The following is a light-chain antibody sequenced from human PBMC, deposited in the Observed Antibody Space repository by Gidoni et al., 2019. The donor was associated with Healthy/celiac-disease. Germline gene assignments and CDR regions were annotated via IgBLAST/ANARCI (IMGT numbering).Light chain of an antibody. Sequence: SYVLTQPPSVSVAPGQTARITCGGNNSGSKSVHWYQQKPGQSPVLVVYDDSDRPSGLPERFSGSNSGNTATLTLSSVEAGDEADSYCQVWDSSSDHVVFGGGTKLTVL. CDR2: DDS. CDR3: QVWDSSSDHVV. CDR1: NSGSKS. J-gene: IGLJ2*01. V-gene: IGLV3-21*02.